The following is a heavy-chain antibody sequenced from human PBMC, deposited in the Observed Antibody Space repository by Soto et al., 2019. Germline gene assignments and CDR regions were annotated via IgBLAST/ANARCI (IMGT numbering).Heavy chain of an antibody. CDR3: AAQGFYRMGV. V-gene: IGHV4-4*02. CDR2: SHHSGAT. J-gene: IGHJ6*02. Sequence: QVQLQESGPGLVQPSGTLSLTCAVSGDSITGDNWWSWVRKPPGKGLEWIGESHHSGATNYTPSLKSRGTTAVDKSKNQFSLKLNSVTAADTAMFYCAAQGFYRMGVWGRGTTVTVSS. CDR1: GDSITGDNW.